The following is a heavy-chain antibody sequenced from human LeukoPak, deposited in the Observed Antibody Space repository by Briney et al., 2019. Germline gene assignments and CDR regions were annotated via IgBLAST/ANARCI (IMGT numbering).Heavy chain of an antibody. V-gene: IGHV4-34*01. CDR1: GGSFSGYY. J-gene: IGHJ3*02. CDR2: INHSGST. Sequence: KASETLSLTCAVYGGSFSGYYWSWIRQPPGKGLEWIGEINHSGSTNYNPSLKSRVTISVDTSKNQFSLKLSSVTAADTAVYYCARGKRYDYVWGXXXXXAXXIWXXXTXVTVS. CDR3: ARGKRYDYVWGXXXXXAXXI. D-gene: IGHD3-16*01.